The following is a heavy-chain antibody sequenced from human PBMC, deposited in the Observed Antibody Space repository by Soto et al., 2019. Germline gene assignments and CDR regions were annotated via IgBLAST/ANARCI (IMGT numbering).Heavy chain of an antibody. V-gene: IGHV1-69*01. J-gene: IGHJ4*02. CDR3: ARDVRCSGGSCYSRFDY. D-gene: IGHD2-15*01. CDR2: IIPIFGTA. Sequence: QVQLVQSGAEVKKPGSSVKVSRKASGGTFSSYAISWVRQAPGQGLEWMGGIIPIFGTANYAQKFQGRVTITADESTSTAYMELSSLRSEDTAVYYCARDVRCSGGSCYSRFDYWGQGTLVTVSS. CDR1: GGTFSSYA.